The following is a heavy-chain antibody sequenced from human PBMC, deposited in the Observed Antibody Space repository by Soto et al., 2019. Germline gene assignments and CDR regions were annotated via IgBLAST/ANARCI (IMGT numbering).Heavy chain of an antibody. Sequence: QVQLVESGGGVVQPGRSLRLSCAASGFTFTYYPMHWVRQAPGKGLEWVAVISYDGSNKYSADSVKGRFTISRDNSKNTSYPHLNSLRAEDTAAYYCARGFGDFDGDYISFDYWGQGTLVSVSS. CDR2: ISYDGSNK. D-gene: IGHD4-17*01. V-gene: IGHV3-30*14. J-gene: IGHJ4*02. CDR3: ARGFGDFDGDYISFDY. CDR1: GFTFTYYP.